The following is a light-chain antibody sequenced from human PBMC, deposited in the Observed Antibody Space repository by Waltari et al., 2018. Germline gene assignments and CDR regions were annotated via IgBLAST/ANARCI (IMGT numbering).Light chain of an antibody. CDR1: ISNIGNHY. J-gene: IGLJ2*01. CDR2: DND. CDR3: AAWDSSLSAAV. Sequence: QSVLTQPPSVSAAPGQKVTISCSGNISNIGNHYVSWYQQFPGTSPKVLIYDNDKRPSGIPDRFSGSKSGTSATLAFTGLQTGDEADYYCAAWDSSLSAAVFGGGTKLTVL. V-gene: IGLV1-51*01.